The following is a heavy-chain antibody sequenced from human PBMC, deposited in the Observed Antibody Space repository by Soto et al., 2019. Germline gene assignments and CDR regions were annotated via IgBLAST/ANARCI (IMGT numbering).Heavy chain of an antibody. J-gene: IGHJ3*02. CDR1: GFTFSFFA. V-gene: IGHV3-23*01. CDR3: AKGDWGDI. D-gene: IGHD7-27*01. CDR2: ITAGGDST. Sequence: EVQLLESGGGLVQPGGSLRLSCAASGFTFSFFAMNWVRQAPGKGLEWVSAITAGGDSTYYADSVKGLFTISRDNSKNTLYLQMNSLRAEDTAIYYCAKGDWGDIWGQGTMVTVSS.